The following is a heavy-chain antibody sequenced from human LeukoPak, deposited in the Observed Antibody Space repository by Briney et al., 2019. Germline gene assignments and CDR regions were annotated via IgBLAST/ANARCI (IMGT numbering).Heavy chain of an antibody. CDR3: AKLPMVRGVTPGSYFDY. CDR2: IKSKTDGGTT. J-gene: IGHJ4*02. Sequence: GGSLRLSCAASGFTFSSYWMSWVRQAPGKGLEWVGRIKSKTDGGTTDYAAPVKGRFTISRDDSKNTLYLQMNSLRAEDTAVYYCAKLPMVRGVTPGSYFDYWGQGTLVTVSS. D-gene: IGHD3-10*01. V-gene: IGHV3-15*01. CDR1: GFTFSSYW.